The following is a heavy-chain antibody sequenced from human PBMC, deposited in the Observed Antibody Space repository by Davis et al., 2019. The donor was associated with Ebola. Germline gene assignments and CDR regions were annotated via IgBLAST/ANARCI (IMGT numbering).Heavy chain of an antibody. CDR2: INQDGSEK. CDR1: GFNFDDYA. CDR3: VRGRGTTDGMDV. Sequence: GESLKISCVVSGFNFDDYAMHWVRQPPGKGLEWVANINQDGSEKYYVDSVKGRFTISRDNAKNSLYLQMNSLRAEDTAVYYCVRGRGTTDGMDVWGQGTTVSVSS. V-gene: IGHV3-7*04. D-gene: IGHD1-7*01. J-gene: IGHJ6*02.